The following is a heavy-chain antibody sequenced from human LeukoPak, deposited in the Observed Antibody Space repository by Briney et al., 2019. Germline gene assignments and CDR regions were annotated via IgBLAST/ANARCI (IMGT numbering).Heavy chain of an antibody. J-gene: IGHJ5*02. D-gene: IGHD3-10*01. CDR2: IIPILGIA. CDR3: ARRYYGSGSYYGFDP. CDR1: GGTFSSYA. Sequence: ASVKVSCKASGGTFSSYAISWVRQAPGQGLEWMGRIIPILGIANYAQKFQGRVTITADKSTSTAYVELSSLRSEDTAVYYCARRYYGSGSYYGFDPWGQGTLVTVSS. V-gene: IGHV1-69*04.